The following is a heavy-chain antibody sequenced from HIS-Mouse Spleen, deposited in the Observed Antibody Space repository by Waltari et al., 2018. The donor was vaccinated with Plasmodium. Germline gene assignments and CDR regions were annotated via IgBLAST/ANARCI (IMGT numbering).Heavy chain of an antibody. CDR2: IGTAGDT. J-gene: IGHJ4*02. Sequence: EVQLVESGGGLVQPGGSLRLSCAAAGLIFSSYDLHWSRQATGKGLEWVSAIGTAGDTYYPGSVKGRFTISRENAKNSLYLQMNSLRAGDTAVYYCAKDRRSSSWYVDYWGQGTLVTVSS. CDR1: GLIFSSYD. CDR3: AKDRRSSSWYVDY. D-gene: IGHD6-13*01. V-gene: IGHV3-13*01.